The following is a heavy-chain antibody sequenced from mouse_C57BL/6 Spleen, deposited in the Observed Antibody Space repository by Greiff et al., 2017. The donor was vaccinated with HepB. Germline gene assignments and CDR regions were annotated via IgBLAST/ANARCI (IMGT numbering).Heavy chain of an antibody. CDR1: GFTFSSYT. V-gene: IGHV5-9*01. CDR2: ISGGGGNT. J-gene: IGHJ4*01. CDR3: ARAYYSDYYYAMDY. D-gene: IGHD2-12*01. Sequence: EVMLVESGGGLVKPGGSLKLSCAASGFTFSSYTMSWVRQTPEKRLEWVATISGGGGNTYYPDSVKGRFTISRDIAKNTLYLQMSSLRSEDTALYYCARAYYSDYYYAMDYWGQGTSVTVSS.